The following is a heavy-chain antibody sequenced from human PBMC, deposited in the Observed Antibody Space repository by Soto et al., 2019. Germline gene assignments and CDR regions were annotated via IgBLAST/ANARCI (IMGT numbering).Heavy chain of an antibody. V-gene: IGHV3-23*01. J-gene: IGHJ4*02. CDR2: IGGGGST. D-gene: IGHD6-25*01. Sequence: VGSLRLSCAASGFIFSSNVLSWVRQAPGKGLEWVSAIGGGGSTYYAGSVKGRFTISRDNSKNTLYLQMDSLRAEDTAVYYCAKESSSGTTLDYWGQGTPVTVSS. CDR1: GFIFSSNV. CDR3: AKESSSGTTLDY.